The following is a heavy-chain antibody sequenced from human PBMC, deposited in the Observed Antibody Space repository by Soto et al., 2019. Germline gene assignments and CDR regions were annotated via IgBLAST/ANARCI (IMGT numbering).Heavy chain of an antibody. V-gene: IGHV4-39*01. J-gene: IGHJ6*02. CDR2: IYYSGST. Sequence: QLQLQESGPGLVKPSETLSLTCTVSGGSISSSSYYWGWIRQPPGKGLEWIGSIYYSGSTYYNPSLKSRVTISVDTSKNQFSLKLSSVTAADTAVYYCASYSSSSYSPYYYYYGMDVWGQGTKVTV. D-gene: IGHD6-13*01. CDR1: GGSISSSSYY. CDR3: ASYSSSSYSPYYYYYGMDV.